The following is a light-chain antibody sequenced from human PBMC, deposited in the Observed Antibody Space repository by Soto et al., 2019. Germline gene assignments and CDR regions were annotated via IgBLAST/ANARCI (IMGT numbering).Light chain of an antibody. J-gene: IGKJ5*01. CDR3: QQYGSSSIT. CDR2: DAS. V-gene: IGKV3-20*01. Sequence: EIVLTQSPGTLSLSPGERATLSCRASQSVNSGSLAWYQQKRGQAPRLLIHDASSRATGIPDRFSGAAGCIVDEEPEDFAVYYCQQYGSSSITFGQGTRLEIK. CDR1: QSVNSGS.